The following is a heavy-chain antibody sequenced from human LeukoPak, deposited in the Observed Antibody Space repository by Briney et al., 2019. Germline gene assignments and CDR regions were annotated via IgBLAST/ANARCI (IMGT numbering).Heavy chain of an antibody. CDR3: VRDGGTDWYDP. D-gene: IGHD3-16*01. CDR2: IEKDGGEK. V-gene: IGHV3-7*01. Sequence: GGSLRLSCVASGFTISHYLMTWVRQAPGKGLEWVANIEKDGGEKTYVDSVKGRFTISRDNAKNSIFLQMNSLRVEDMAIYYCVRDGGTDWYDPWGQGTLVSVSS. CDR1: GFTISHYL. J-gene: IGHJ5*02.